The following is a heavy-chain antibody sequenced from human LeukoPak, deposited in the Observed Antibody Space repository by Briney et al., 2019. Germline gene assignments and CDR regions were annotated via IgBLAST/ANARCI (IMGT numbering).Heavy chain of an antibody. CDR3: AGSGILEWGGFDP. CDR2: ISGTTDVA. Sequence: GGSLRLSCEASGFNFDTFAMSWVRQPPGKGLEWVSSISGTTDVAYSDDSVKGRFTISRDNFKNTLYLQSNRLRVEDTAIYFCAGSGILEWGGFDPCGEGSLVTVSP. J-gene: IGHJ5*02. V-gene: IGHV3-23*01. CDR1: GFNFDTFA. D-gene: IGHD3-3*01.